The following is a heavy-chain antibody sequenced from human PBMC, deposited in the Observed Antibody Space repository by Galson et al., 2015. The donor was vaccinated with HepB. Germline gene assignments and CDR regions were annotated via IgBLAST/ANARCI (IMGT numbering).Heavy chain of an antibody. J-gene: IGHJ4*02. V-gene: IGHV3-23*01. CDR1: GFTFSNYA. CDR2: ISGSGGRT. CDR3: AKGGDCSGGNCYLHFLES. Sequence: SLRLSCAASGFTFSNYAMNWVRQAPGKGLEWVSGISGSGGRTFYADSVKGRFTISRVNPRNTLYLQVNSLRDEDAALYYCAKGGDCSGGNCYLHFLESWGQGTLVTVSS. D-gene: IGHD2-15*01.